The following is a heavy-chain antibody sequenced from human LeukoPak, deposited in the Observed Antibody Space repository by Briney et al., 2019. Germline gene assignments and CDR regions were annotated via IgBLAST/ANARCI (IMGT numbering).Heavy chain of an antibody. CDR1: GFTFSSYS. D-gene: IGHD1-14*01. CDR2: ISRSSDYI. V-gene: IGHV3-21*01. J-gene: IGHJ5*02. CDR3: ARDYFDSAGSDWFDP. Sequence: GGSLRLSCAAYGFTFSSYSMTWVRQAPGKGLEWVSSISRSSDYIYYAGSVRGRFTISRDNAKNSLYLQMNSLRAEDTAVYYCARDYFDSAGSDWFDPWGQGTLVTVSS.